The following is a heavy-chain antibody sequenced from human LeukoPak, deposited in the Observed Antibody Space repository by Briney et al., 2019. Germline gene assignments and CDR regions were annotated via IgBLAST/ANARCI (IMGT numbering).Heavy chain of an antibody. D-gene: IGHD1-26*01. CDR2: IYDSGST. Sequence: PSETLSLTRTVSGASISGSGYYWGWIRQPPGKGLEWIGNIYDSGSTYYNASLQSRVTLSIDTSKNQFSLRLSSVTAADTAMYYCAKSGGYGLIDYWGQGTLVTVSS. CDR1: GASISGSGYY. J-gene: IGHJ4*02. CDR3: AKSGGYGLIDY. V-gene: IGHV4-39*01.